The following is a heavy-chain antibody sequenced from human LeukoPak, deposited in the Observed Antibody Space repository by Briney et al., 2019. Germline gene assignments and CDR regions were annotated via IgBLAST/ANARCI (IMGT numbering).Heavy chain of an antibody. Sequence: PGGSLRLSCEASAFTFSSYAMSWVRQAPGKGLEWVSGISGNGGSTNYADSVKGRFTISRDNSKNTLYLRMNSLRAEDTAVYYCAKRYCSTTSCYKRYGSGSYFFDYWGQGTLVTVSS. J-gene: IGHJ4*02. D-gene: IGHD2-2*02. CDR1: AFTFSSYA. CDR3: AKRYCSTTSCYKRYGSGSYFFDY. V-gene: IGHV3-23*01. CDR2: ISGNGGST.